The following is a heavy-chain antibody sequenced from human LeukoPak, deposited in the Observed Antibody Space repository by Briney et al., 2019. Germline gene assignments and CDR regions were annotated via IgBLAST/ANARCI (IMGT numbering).Heavy chain of an antibody. D-gene: IGHD6-13*01. J-gene: IGHJ6*03. V-gene: IGHV4-39*01. Sequence: PSETLSLTCTVSGGSISSSSYYWGWIRQPPGKGLEWIGSIYYSGSTYYNPSLKSRATISVDTSKNQFSLKLSSVTAADTAVYYCATYVYSSSWYATHYYYYMDVWGKGTTVTVSS. CDR3: ATYVYSSSWYATHYYYYMDV. CDR2: IYYSGST. CDR1: GGSISSSSYY.